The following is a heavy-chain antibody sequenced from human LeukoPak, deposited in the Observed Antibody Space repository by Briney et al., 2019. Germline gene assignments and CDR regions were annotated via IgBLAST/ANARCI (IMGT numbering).Heavy chain of an antibody. V-gene: IGHV4-61*01. Sequence: SETLSLTCTVSGGSVRSDSNYWSWIRQPPGKGLEWIGYISYSGTTDYNPSLKSRVGMSLGTSKNEISLKLDSATAADTAVYYCARGYRNNWRFDYWGQGTLVTVSS. CDR3: ARGYRNNWRFDY. J-gene: IGHJ4*02. CDR1: GGSVRSDSNY. CDR2: ISYSGTT. D-gene: IGHD1-1*01.